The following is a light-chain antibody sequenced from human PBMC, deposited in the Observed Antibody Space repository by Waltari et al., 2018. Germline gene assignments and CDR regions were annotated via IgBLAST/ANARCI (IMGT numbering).Light chain of an antibody. CDR2: DVS. CDR3: SSYIDSSTLEL. J-gene: IGLJ2*01. V-gene: IGLV2-14*03. Sequence: QSALTQPASVSGSPGQSITLSCTGTSSDIGGYNYVSCYQQVPGKAPILIIYDVSNRPSGVSSRFSGSKSGNTASLTISGLQAEDEANYYCSSYIDSSTLELFGGGTSLTVL. CDR1: SSDIGGYNY.